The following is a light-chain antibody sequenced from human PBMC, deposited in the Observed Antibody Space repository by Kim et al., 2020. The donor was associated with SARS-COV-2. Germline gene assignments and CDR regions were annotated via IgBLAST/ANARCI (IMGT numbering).Light chain of an antibody. CDR3: FLLYGESRV. Sequence: QAVVTQEPSLTVSPGGTVTLTCGSSTGAVTSGHSPYWFQQKPGQAPRTLIYNTYNKHSWTPARFSGSLLGGKAALTLSGAQPEDEAEYYCFLLYGESRVFGGGTQLTVL. V-gene: IGLV7-46*01. CDR2: NTY. J-gene: IGLJ3*02. CDR1: TGAVTSGHS.